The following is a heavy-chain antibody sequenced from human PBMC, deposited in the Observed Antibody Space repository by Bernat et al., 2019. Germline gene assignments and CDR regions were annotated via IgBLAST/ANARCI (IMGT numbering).Heavy chain of an antibody. CDR3: ARTQPPYDYVWGSYRPTYGMDV. CDR1: GFSLSNARMG. D-gene: IGHD3-16*02. V-gene: IGHV2-26*01. CDR2: IFSNDEK. J-gene: IGHJ6*02. Sequence: QVTLKESGPVLVKPTETLTLTCTVSGFSLSNARMGVSWIRQPPGKALEWLAHIFSNDEKSYSTSLKSRLTISKDTSKSQVVLTMTNMDPVDTATYYCARTQPPYDYVWGSYRPTYGMDVWGQGTTVTVSS.